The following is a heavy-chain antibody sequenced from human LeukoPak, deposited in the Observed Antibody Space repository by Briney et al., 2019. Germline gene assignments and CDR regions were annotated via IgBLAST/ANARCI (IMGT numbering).Heavy chain of an antibody. J-gene: IGHJ4*02. Sequence: ASVKVSCKASGYTFTSYGISRVRQAPGQGLEWMGWISAYNGNTNYAQKLQGRVTMTTDTSTSTAYMELRSLRSDDTAVYYCARDSEVTVTATFDYWGQGTLVTVSS. CDR2: ISAYNGNT. CDR1: GYTFTSYG. V-gene: IGHV1-18*01. D-gene: IGHD4-17*01. CDR3: ARDSEVTVTATFDY.